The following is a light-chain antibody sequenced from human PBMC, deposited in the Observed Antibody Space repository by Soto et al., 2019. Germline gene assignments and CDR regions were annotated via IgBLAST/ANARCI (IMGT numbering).Light chain of an antibody. J-gene: IGKJ1*01. CDR2: GAS. Sequence: EIVLTQSPGTLSLSPGERATLSCRASQSVSSSYLAWYQQKPGQAPRPLIYGASSRSIGIPDRFSGSGSGTDFTFTISRVEPKDIAVYYCQEYGRSSWTFGQGTKVEIK. V-gene: IGKV3-20*01. CDR1: QSVSSSY. CDR3: QEYGRSSWT.